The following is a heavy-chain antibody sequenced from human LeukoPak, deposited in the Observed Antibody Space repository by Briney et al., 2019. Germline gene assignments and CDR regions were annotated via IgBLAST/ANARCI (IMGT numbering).Heavy chain of an antibody. J-gene: IGHJ6*03. Sequence: GRSLRLSCAASAFTFSNYAMHWVRQAPGKGLEWVGVIFFDGTTKYYADSVKGRFTISRDNSRNTLYLQMNSLGPEDTAVYYCARDRNYDFWSGYLETYYYMDVWGKGTTVTVSS. CDR1: AFTFSNYA. D-gene: IGHD3-3*01. CDR3: ARDRNYDFWSGYLETYYYMDV. V-gene: IGHV3-30*04. CDR2: IFFDGTTK.